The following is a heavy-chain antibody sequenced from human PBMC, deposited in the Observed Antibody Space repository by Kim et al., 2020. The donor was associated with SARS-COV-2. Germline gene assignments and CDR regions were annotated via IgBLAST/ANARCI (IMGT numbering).Heavy chain of an antibody. CDR1: GYTFTSYA. CDR3: ARGGVSGAVVPAAMWPLLLNWCDP. Sequence: ASVKVSCKASGYTFTSYAMHWVRQAPGQRLEWMGWINAGNGNTKYSQKFQGRVTITRDTSASTAYMELSSLRSEDTAVYYCARGGVSGAVVPAAMWPLLLNWCDPWGQGTLVTVSS. V-gene: IGHV1-3*01. CDR2: INAGNGNT. D-gene: IGHD2-2*01. J-gene: IGHJ5*02.